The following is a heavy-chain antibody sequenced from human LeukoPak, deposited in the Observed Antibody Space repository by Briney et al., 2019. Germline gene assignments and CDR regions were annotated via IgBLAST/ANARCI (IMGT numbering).Heavy chain of an antibody. J-gene: IGHJ4*02. CDR1: GFSFSIYD. D-gene: IGHD6-19*01. Sequence: GGSLRLSCAGSGFSFSIYDMLWVRQAPGKGLEWVSAIGSGGDTYYAGSVKGRFTISRESANNSFYLQMNSLNAGDTAVYFCARAVAGTDEIDSWGQGTLVTVSS. V-gene: IGHV3-13*01. CDR3: ARAVAGTDEIDS. CDR2: IGSGGDT.